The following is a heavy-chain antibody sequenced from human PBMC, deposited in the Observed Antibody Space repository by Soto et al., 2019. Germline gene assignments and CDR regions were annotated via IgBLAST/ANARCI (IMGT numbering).Heavy chain of an antibody. CDR2: TSYDGSNN. Sequence: QVQLVESGGGVVQPGTSLRLSCVGSGFTFRSYVIHWVRQAPGKGLEWVALTSYDGSNNFYGDAVKGRFTISRHNARNTVDLQIGRRTSEGTALCYCARLGRTGGLAVCGQATLVSASS. J-gene: IGHJ4*02. CDR1: GFTFRSYV. V-gene: IGHV3-33*05. D-gene: IGHD3-10*01. CDR3: ARLGRTGGLAV.